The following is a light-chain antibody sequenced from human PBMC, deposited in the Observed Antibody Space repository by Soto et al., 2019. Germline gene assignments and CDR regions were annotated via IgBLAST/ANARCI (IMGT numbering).Light chain of an antibody. J-gene: IGLJ1*01. CDR2: SND. CDR3: VAWDDGLSGLV. Sequence: QSVLTQPPSASGNPGQRVTISCSGRNANIGNNFVCWYQQLPGTATKLHIYSNDQRPSWVPDRFSGSKSGTSASLAISGLRSEDEADYYCVAWDDGLSGLVFGTGTKLTVL. V-gene: IGLV1-47*02. CDR1: NANIGNNF.